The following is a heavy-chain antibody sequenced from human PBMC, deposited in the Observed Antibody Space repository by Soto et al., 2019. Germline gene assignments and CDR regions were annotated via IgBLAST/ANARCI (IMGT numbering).Heavy chain of an antibody. CDR3: AHRRCSSTSCYVGFSSSWYAF. CDR1: GFSLSTSGVG. Sequence: SGPTLVKPTQTLTLTCTFSGFSLSTSGVGVGWIRQPPGKALEWLALIYWDDDKRYSPSLKSRLTITKDTSKNQVILTLTNMDPVDTATYYCAHRRCSSTSCYVGFSSSWYAFWGQGTRVTVSS. CDR2: IYWDDDK. V-gene: IGHV2-5*02. D-gene: IGHD2-2*01. J-gene: IGHJ4*02.